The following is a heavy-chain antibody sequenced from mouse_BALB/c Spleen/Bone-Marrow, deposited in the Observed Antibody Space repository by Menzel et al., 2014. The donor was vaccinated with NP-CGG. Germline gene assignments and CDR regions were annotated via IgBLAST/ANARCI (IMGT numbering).Heavy chain of an antibody. CDR2: IYPYNGGT. CDR3: ARGWLLSWFAY. J-gene: IGHJ3*01. Sequence: VHVKQSGPELAKPGASVKISCKASGYTFSDYNMHWVKQSHGKSLEWIGNIYPYNGGTGYNQKFKRKATLTVDNSSSTAYMELRSLTSEDSAVYHCARGWLLSWFAYWGQGTLVTVSA. V-gene: IGHV1S29*02. D-gene: IGHD2-3*01. CDR1: GYTFSDYN.